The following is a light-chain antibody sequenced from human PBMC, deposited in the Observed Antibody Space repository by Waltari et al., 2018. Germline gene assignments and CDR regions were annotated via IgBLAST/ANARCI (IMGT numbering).Light chain of an antibody. CDR1: QTLYRSNNKNY. V-gene: IGKV4-1*01. J-gene: IGKJ3*01. Sequence: DIEITQSPHSIAVSMREKTTTNYKSSQTLYRSNNKNYLAWYQQKPGQPPQMLIYWASTRESGVPDRFSGSGSGTDFTLTITSLQAEDVAVYYCQQYYNTPPTFGPGTKVDIK. CDR3: QQYYNTPPT. CDR2: WAS.